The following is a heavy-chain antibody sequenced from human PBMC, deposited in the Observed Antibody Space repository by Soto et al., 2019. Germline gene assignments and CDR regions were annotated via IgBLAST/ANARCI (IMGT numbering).Heavy chain of an antibody. D-gene: IGHD3-10*01. CDR2: ISGSGGGT. Sequence: GGSLSLSCAASGFTFCSYAMSWVRQAPGKVLEWVSAISGSGGGTYYADSVKGRFTISRDNSKHTLYLQMNSLRAEDTAVHYCAKPLRQTVRGVTYNWFDPWGQGTLVTVSS. CDR3: AKPLRQTVRGVTYNWFDP. V-gene: IGHV3-23*01. CDR1: GFTFCSYA. J-gene: IGHJ5*02.